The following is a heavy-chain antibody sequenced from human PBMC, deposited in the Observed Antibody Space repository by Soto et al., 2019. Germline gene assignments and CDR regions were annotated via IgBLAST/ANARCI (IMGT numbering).Heavy chain of an antibody. J-gene: IGHJ4*02. CDR3: AKGGITMVRGSFDY. CDR1: GFTFDDYA. CDR2: ISWNSGSI. D-gene: IGHD3-10*01. Sequence: EVQLVESGGGLVQPGRSLRLSCAASGFTFDDYAMHWVRQAPGEGLEWVSGISWNSGSIGYADSVKGRFTISRDNAKNSLYLQMNSLRAEDTALYYCAKGGITMVRGSFDYWGQGTLVTVSS. V-gene: IGHV3-9*01.